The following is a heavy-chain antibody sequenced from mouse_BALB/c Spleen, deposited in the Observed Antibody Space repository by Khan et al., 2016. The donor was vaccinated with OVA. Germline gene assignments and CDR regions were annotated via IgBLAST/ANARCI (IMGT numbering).Heavy chain of an antibody. CDR3: ARNSCMYDCTY. Sequence: QVQLKESGPGLVQHSQSLSITCTVSSFSLTTYGVHWVRQSPGKGLAWLGLIWSGGNTDYNAAFISILSITKDNSKSQVFFKMNSLQADSTAMYFCARNSCMYDCTYWGKGTLVTVSA. CDR2: IWSGGNT. V-gene: IGHV2-2*01. J-gene: IGHJ3*01. D-gene: IGHD2-14*01. CDR1: SFSLTTYG.